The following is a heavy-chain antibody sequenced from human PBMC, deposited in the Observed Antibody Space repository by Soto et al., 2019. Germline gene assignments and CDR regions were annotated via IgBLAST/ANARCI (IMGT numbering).Heavy chain of an antibody. Sequence: SETLSLTCTVSGGSISSYYWSWIRQPPGKGLEWIGYIYYSGSTNYNPSLKSRVTISVDTSKNQFSLKLSSVTAADTAVYYCARLPGAPDYYYMDVWGKGTTVTVSS. D-gene: IGHD7-27*01. CDR3: ARLPGAPDYYYMDV. V-gene: IGHV4-59*08. CDR1: GGSISSYY. J-gene: IGHJ6*03. CDR2: IYYSGST.